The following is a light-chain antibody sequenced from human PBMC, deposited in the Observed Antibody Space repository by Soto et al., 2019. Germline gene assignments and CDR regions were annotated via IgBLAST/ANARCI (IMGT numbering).Light chain of an antibody. CDR3: EQHVNSVYI. Sequence: ESVLTQSPGTLYLSPGERATLSCRASQTIIGNYLAWYQQKPGQAPRLLIYGASNRATGVPDRFSGSYSGTDFSLTITRVEPEDCAVYYCEQHVNSVYIFGQGTRLEIK. CDR2: GAS. V-gene: IGKV3-20*01. CDR1: QTIIGNY. J-gene: IGKJ2*01.